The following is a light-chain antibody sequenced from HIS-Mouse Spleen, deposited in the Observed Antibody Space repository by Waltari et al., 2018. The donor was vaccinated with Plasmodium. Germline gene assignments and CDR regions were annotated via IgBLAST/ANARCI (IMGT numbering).Light chain of an antibody. V-gene: IGLV3-19*01. CDR2: GKN. CDR1: SLRSSY. Sequence: SSELTQDPAVSVALGQTVRITCQGTSLRSSYARWSPQKPGQAPLLVIYGKNNRPSGIPDRFSGSSSGNTASLTITGAQAEDEADYYCNSRDSSGNHLGVVFGGGTKLTVL. CDR3: NSRDSSGNHLGVV. J-gene: IGLJ2*01.